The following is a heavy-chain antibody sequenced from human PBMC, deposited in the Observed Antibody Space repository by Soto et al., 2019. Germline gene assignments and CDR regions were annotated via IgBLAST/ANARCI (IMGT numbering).Heavy chain of an antibody. J-gene: IGHJ3*02. CDR2: IYYSGST. CDR1: GGSISSYY. Sequence: SETLSLTCTVSGGSISSYYWSWIRQPPGKGLEWIGYIYYSGSTNYNPSLKSRVTISVDTSKNQFSLKLSSVTAADTAVYYCARDGGDYDILTGYFGVQKFDAFDIWGQGTMVTVSS. D-gene: IGHD3-9*01. V-gene: IGHV4-59*01. CDR3: ARDGGDYDILTGYFGVQKFDAFDI.